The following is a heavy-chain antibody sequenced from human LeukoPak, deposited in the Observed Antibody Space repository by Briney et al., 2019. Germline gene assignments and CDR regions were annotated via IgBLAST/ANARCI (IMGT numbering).Heavy chain of an antibody. J-gene: IGHJ4*02. CDR2: ISGSGGST. V-gene: IGHV3-23*01. D-gene: IGHD2-2*01. CDR1: GFTFSSYA. Sequence: GGSLRLSCAASGFTFSSYAMSWVRQAPGKGLEWVSAISGSGGSTYYADSVKGRFTISRDNSKNTLYLQMNSLRAEDTAVYYCAKDNTRAVGPRGHTGWGQGTLVTVSS. CDR3: AKDNTRAVGPRGHTG.